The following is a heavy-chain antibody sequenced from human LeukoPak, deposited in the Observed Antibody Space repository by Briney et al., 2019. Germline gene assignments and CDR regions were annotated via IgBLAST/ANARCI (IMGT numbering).Heavy chain of an antibody. CDR1: GFTFSSYA. Sequence: GXLRLSCAASGFTFSSYAMSWVRQAPGKGLEWVSAISGSGGSTYYADSVKGRFTISRDNSKNTLYLQMNSLRAEDTAVYYCAKAGGSGSYFGGDYWGQGTLVTVSS. V-gene: IGHV3-23*01. CDR3: AKAGGSGSYFGGDY. D-gene: IGHD1-26*01. CDR2: ISGSGGST. J-gene: IGHJ4*02.